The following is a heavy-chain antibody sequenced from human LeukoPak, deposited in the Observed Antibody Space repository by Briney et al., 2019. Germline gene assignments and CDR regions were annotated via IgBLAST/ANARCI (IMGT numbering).Heavy chain of an antibody. CDR1: GYTFTGYY. CDR2: INPNSGGT. CDR3: AREARVGATRGSYF. Sequence: ASVKVSCKASGYTFTGYYMHWVRQAPGQGLEWMGWINPNSGGTNYAQKFQGRVTMTRDTSISTAYMELSRLRSDDTAVYYCAREARVGATRGSYFWGQGTLVTVSS. J-gene: IGHJ4*02. D-gene: IGHD1-26*01. V-gene: IGHV1-2*02.